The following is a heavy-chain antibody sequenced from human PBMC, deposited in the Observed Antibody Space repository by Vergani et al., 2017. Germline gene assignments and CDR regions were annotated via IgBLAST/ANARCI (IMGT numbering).Heavy chain of an antibody. D-gene: IGHD6-19*01. CDR3: ARERYSSGWSPSYYYYGMDV. J-gene: IGHJ6*02. V-gene: IGHV1-69*08. Sequence: QVQLVQSGAEVKKPGSSVKVSCKASGGTFSSYTISWVRQAPGQGLEWMGRIIPILGIANYAQKFQGRVTITADKSTSTAYMELSSLRSDDTAVYYCARERYSSGWSPSYYYYGMDVWGQGTTVTVSS. CDR1: GGTFSSYT. CDR2: IIPILGIA.